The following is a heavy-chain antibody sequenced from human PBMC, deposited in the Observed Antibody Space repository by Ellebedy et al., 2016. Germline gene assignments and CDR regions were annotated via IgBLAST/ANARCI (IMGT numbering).Heavy chain of an antibody. Sequence: GGSLRLSCAASGFTFSNYWMTWVRQAPGKGLEWVANIKRDGSEKHYVDSVKGRFTISRDSAKSSLYLQMNSLRAEDTAVYYCARDSTSCSNHVCYDSFDLWGQGTMVTVSS. CDR3: ARDSTSCSNHVCYDSFDL. CDR1: GFTFSNYW. D-gene: IGHD2-8*01. J-gene: IGHJ3*01. CDR2: IKRDGSEK. V-gene: IGHV3-7*03.